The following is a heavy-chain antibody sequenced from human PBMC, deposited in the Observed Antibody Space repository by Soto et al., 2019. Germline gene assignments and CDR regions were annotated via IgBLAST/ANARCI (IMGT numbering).Heavy chain of an antibody. Sequence: ASVKVSCKASGYTFNTYGISWVRQAPGQGLEWMGWISTFNGETRYAQKFQARVTVTTDTSTTTGYMELRSLRSDDTAVYYCARDVGYCSSPTCLIDPWGQGTLVTVSS. CDR2: ISTFNGET. D-gene: IGHD2-2*01. CDR3: ARDVGYCSSPTCLIDP. J-gene: IGHJ5*02. V-gene: IGHV1-18*01. CDR1: GYTFNTYG.